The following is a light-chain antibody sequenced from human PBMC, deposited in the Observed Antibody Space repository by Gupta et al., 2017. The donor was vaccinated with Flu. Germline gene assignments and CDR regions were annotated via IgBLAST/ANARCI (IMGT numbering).Light chain of an antibody. CDR1: QSVYIH. Sequence: ATLSVSPGERATLSCMASQSVYIHLARYLQKPGKATRHVTDGASTRATGIRARISASESGTEFTLTISKLQSEGSAGYYCQHYDEWHLITVGQGTRLEIK. CDR2: GAS. V-gene: IGKV3-15*01. CDR3: QHYDEWHLIT. J-gene: IGKJ5*01.